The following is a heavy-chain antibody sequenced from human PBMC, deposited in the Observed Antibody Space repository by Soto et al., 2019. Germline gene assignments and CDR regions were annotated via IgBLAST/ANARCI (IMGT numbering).Heavy chain of an antibody. D-gene: IGHD6-19*01. CDR1: GDSVSSNSAA. V-gene: IGHV6-1*01. CDR3: ARDNTGYSSGERPPDDAFDI. J-gene: IGHJ3*02. Sequence: PSQTLSLTCAISGDSVSSNSAAWNWIRQSPSRGLEWLGRTYYRSKWYNDYAVSVKSRITINPDTSKNQFSLQLNSVTPEDTAVYYCARDNTGYSSGERPPDDAFDIWGQGTMVTVSS. CDR2: TYYRSKWYN.